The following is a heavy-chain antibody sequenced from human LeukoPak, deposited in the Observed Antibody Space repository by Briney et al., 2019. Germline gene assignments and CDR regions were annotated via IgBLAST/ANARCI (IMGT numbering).Heavy chain of an antibody. V-gene: IGHV1-2*02. J-gene: IGHJ4*02. CDR3: AREISDYASAY. CDR2: INPNSGGT. Sequence: ASVKVSCKASGYPXTGYYIHWVRQAPGQGLEWMGWINPNSGGTNYAQKFQARVTMTSDTSITTAYMDLSRLTSDDTAVYYCAREISDYASAYWGQGTLVTVSS. CDR1: GYPXTGYY. D-gene: IGHD4-17*01.